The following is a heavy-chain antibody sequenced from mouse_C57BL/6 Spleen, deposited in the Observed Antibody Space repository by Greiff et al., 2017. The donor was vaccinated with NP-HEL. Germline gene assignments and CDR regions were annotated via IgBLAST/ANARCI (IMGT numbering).Heavy chain of an antibody. Sequence: VQLQQSGAELVKPGASVKLSCKASGYTFTSYWMQWVKQRPGQGLEWIGEIDPSDSYTNYKQKFKGKATLTVDTSSSTAYMQLSSLTSEDSAVYYCARGNYYGISLYCYAMDYWGQGTSVTVSS. CDR3: ARGNYYGISLYCYAMDY. J-gene: IGHJ4*01. D-gene: IGHD1-1*01. CDR2: IDPSDSYT. CDR1: GYTFTSYW. V-gene: IGHV1-50*01.